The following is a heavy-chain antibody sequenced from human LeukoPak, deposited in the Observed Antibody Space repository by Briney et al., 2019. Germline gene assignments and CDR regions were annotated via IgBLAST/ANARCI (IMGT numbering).Heavy chain of an antibody. CDR1: GYTFTSYG. Sequence: ASVKVSCKASGYTFTSYGISWVRQAPGQGLEWMGWISAYNGNINYAQKLQGRVTMTTDTSTSTAYMELRSLRSDDTAVYYCARDLGDCSSTSCYTDYYYMDVWGKGTTVTVSS. V-gene: IGHV1-18*01. J-gene: IGHJ6*03. CDR2: ISAYNGNI. CDR3: ARDLGDCSSTSCYTDYYYMDV. D-gene: IGHD2-2*02.